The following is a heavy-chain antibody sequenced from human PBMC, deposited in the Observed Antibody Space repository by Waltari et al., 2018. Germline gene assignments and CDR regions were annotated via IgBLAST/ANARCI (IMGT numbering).Heavy chain of an antibody. CDR3: GRSYGWAFDM. J-gene: IGHJ3*02. CDR2: IKPDGSDK. V-gene: IGHV3-7*02. Sequence: EVQLVESGGGLVQPGGYLRLSCAASGFTFSDYWMNWVRQAPGRGLEWVGSIKPDGSDKYYVEYVKGRFSISRDNAKNSLYLQMNSLRAEDTAVYYCGRSYGWAFDMSGQGTMVIVSS. D-gene: IGHD3-10*01. CDR1: GFTFSDYW.